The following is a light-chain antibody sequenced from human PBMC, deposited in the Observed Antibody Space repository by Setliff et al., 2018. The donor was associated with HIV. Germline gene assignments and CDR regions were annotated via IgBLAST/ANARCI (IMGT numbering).Light chain of an antibody. CDR1: SSDVGGYNY. CDR2: DVG. CDR3: GSYTSSSTSV. V-gene: IGLV2-14*03. Sequence: QSALAQPASVSGSPGQSITISCTGTSSDVGGYNYVSWYQQYPGKAPKLMIYDVGKRPSGVSNRFSGSKSGNTASLTISGLRAEDEADYYCGSYTSSSTSVFGGGTKVTVL. J-gene: IGLJ2*01.